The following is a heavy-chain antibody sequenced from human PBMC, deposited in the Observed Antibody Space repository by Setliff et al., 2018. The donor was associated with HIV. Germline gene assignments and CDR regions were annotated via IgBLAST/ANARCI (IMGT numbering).Heavy chain of an antibody. CDR2: INPRDGIT. CDR3: ATTQDGPGGNYFDS. D-gene: IGHD3-16*01. Sequence: AASVKVSCKASEYTFTIYYIHWVRQALGQGFEWMGIINPRDGITTYSQNFQGRVTMTRDTSTSTIYMELSSRRSEYTAVYYCATTQDGPGGNYFDSWGQGTLVTVSS. CDR1: EYTFTIYY. V-gene: IGHV1-46*01. J-gene: IGHJ4*02.